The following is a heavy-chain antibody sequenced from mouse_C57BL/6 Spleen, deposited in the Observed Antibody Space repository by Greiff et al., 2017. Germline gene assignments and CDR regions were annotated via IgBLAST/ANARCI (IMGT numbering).Heavy chain of an antibody. CDR1: GYTFTSYW. V-gene: IGHV1-53*01. Sequence: QLQLQQPGTALVQPGASVKLSCKASGYTFTSYWLHWVKQRPGQGLEWIGNINPSNGGTNYNEKFQSKATLTVDKSSSTAYMQLSSLTSEDSGVYYCARERLRNFEYWSESNTLTVSA. D-gene: IGHD2-2*01. CDR2: INPSNGGT. CDR3: ARERLRNFEY. J-gene: IGHJ2*01.